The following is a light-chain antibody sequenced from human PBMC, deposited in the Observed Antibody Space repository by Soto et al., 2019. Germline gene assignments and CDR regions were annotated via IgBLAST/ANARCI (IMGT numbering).Light chain of an antibody. CDR2: DAS. CDR3: QQYGGSPRT. J-gene: IGKJ1*01. Sequence: EIVLTQSPATLSLSPGERATLSCRASESTSGYLAWYQQKPGQAPRLLIYDASTRATGIPARFSGSGSGTDFTLTISKLEPEDFAVYHCQQYGGSPRTFGQGTKVDIK. CDR1: ESTSGY. V-gene: IGKV3-20*01.